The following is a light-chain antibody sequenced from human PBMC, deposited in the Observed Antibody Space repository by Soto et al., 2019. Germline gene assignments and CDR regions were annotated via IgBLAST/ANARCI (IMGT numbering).Light chain of an antibody. J-gene: IGKJ2*01. CDR1: QSVSSN. CDR2: GAS. Sequence: EIVMTQSPATLSVSPGERATLSCRASQSVSSNLAWYQQKPGQAPRLLIYGASTRATGIPARFSGSGSGTEFTLTISSLQSEDFFLYYGQQPNSTPYPYT. V-gene: IGKV3-15*01. CDR3: QQPNSTPYPYT.